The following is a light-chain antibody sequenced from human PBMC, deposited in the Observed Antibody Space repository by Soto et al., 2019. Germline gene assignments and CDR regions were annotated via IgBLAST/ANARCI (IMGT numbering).Light chain of an antibody. CDR1: QSVSSNY. J-gene: IGKJ2*01. Sequence: EIVLTQSPGTLSLSPGERATLSCRASQSVSSNYLAWYQQKPGQTPRLLIYGASSRATGIPDRFSGSGSGTDFPLTISRLEPEAFAVYSCQQYGSSPYTFGHGTKLEIK. CDR2: GAS. CDR3: QQYGSSPYT. V-gene: IGKV3-20*01.